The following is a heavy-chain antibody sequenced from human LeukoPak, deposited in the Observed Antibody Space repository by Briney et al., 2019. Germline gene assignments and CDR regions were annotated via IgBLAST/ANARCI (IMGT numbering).Heavy chain of an antibody. Sequence: GGSLRLSCAASGFTFSSYAMSWVRQAPGRGLDWVSAISGSGGNTYYADSVKGRFTISRDNSKNTLYLQMNSLRAEDTAVYYCAKDQYGGNPQYYFDYWGQGTLVTVSS. V-gene: IGHV3-23*01. D-gene: IGHD4-23*01. J-gene: IGHJ4*02. CDR2: ISGSGGNT. CDR1: GFTFSSYA. CDR3: AKDQYGGNPQYYFDY.